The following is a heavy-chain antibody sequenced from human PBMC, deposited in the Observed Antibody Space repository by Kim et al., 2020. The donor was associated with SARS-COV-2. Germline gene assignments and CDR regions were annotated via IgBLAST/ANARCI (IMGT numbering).Heavy chain of an antibody. Sequence: GGSLRLSCAATGFTFGVYWMTWVRQAPGKGLEWVANIKPYGSETYYMDSVKGRFTISRDNAQNSLYLQMNSLRAEDTAVYYCVGATFDYWGQGTLVTVSS. CDR3: VGATFDY. D-gene: IGHD1-26*01. J-gene: IGHJ4*02. V-gene: IGHV3-7*04. CDR2: IKPYGSET. CDR1: GFTFGVYW.